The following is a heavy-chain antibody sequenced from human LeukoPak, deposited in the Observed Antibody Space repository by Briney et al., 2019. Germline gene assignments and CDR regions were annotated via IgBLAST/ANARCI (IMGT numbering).Heavy chain of an antibody. Sequence: GASVKVSCTASGYTFTGYYMHWVRQAPGQGLEWMGWINPNSGGTNYAQKFQGRVTMTRDTSISTAYMELSRLRSDDTAVYYCARDYGDYGDLNWFDPWGQGTLVTVSS. J-gene: IGHJ5*02. D-gene: IGHD4-17*01. CDR3: ARDYGDYGDLNWFDP. CDR2: INPNSGGT. V-gene: IGHV1-2*02. CDR1: GYTFTGYY.